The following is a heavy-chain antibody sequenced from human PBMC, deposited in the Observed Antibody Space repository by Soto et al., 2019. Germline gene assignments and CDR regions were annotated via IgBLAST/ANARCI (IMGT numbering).Heavy chain of an antibody. Sequence: QVQLVQSGAEVKKPGASVKVSCKASGYTFTSYDINWVRQATGQGLEWMGCMNPNSGNTGYAQKFQGRVTMTRNTSISTAYMELSSLRSEDTAVYYCASSQTRYCRGGSCLNWFDPWGQGTLVTVSS. CDR2: MNPNSGNT. J-gene: IGHJ5*02. D-gene: IGHD2-15*01. V-gene: IGHV1-8*01. CDR1: GYTFTSYD. CDR3: ASSQTRYCRGGSCLNWFDP.